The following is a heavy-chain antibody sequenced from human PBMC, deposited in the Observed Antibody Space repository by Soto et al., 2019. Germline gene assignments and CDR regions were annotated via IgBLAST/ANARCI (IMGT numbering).Heavy chain of an antibody. CDR3: ARASSTMVRGVYYYYGMDV. CDR2: IYSGGST. D-gene: IGHD3-10*01. V-gene: IGHV3-53*01. Sequence: EVQLVESGGGLIQPGGSLRLSCAASGFTVSSNYMTWVRQAPGKGLEWVSVIYSGGSTYYPDSVKGRFTIARDNSKNTLYRQRNSRRAEDTAVYYCARASSTMVRGVYYYYGMDVWGQGTTVTVSS. CDR1: GFTVSSNY. J-gene: IGHJ6*02.